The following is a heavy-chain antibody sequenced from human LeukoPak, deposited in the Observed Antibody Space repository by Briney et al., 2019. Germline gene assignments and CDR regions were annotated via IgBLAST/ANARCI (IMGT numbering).Heavy chain of an antibody. CDR2: IKSDGTGI. Sequence: PGGSLTLSCTTPGFTFSNYWMYSVRQAPGKGLMWVSRIKSDGTGITYTDSVEGRFTISRDNAKNTLYLQMNSLRDEDTAVYYCVRGQTIDYWGQGTLVTVSS. CDR1: GFTFSNYW. CDR3: VRGQTIDY. V-gene: IGHV3-74*01. J-gene: IGHJ4*02. D-gene: IGHD3-3*01.